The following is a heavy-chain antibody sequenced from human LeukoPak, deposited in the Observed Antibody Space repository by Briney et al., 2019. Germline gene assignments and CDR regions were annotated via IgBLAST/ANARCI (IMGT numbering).Heavy chain of an antibody. D-gene: IGHD6-19*01. V-gene: IGHV1-18*01. J-gene: IGHJ4*02. CDR3: ARNSHGYSSGWLQFNFDY. Sequence: ASVKVSCKASGYTFTTYGVSWVRQAPGQGLERMGWINTYNGNTNYAQKLQGRVTMTTDTSTSTAYMDLRSLRSDDTALYYCARNSHGYSSGWLQFNFDYWGQGTLVTVSS. CDR1: GYTFTTYG. CDR2: INTYNGNT.